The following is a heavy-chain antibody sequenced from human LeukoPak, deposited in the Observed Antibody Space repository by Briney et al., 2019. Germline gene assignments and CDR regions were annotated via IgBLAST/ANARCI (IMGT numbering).Heavy chain of an antibody. J-gene: IGHJ4*01. Sequence: PGGSLRLSCTVSGFTLRNYWMHWVRQASGKRLVWVSRISGDGSVRNYADSVQGRFTISRDNAENILYLQINNLRSEDTAVYYCARYSSSSGGASYYLDYWGHGTLVTVSS. CDR3: ARYSSSSGGASYYLDY. V-gene: IGHV3-74*01. CDR2: ISGDGSVR. CDR1: GFTLRNYW. D-gene: IGHD6-6*01.